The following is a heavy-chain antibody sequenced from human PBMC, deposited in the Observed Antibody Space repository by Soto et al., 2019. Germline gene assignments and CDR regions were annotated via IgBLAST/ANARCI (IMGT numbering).Heavy chain of an antibody. CDR2: IFYGGHT. D-gene: IGHD6-19*01. CDR3: ARSPQYSSGWNGGFDY. CDR1: VDFLPNYY. J-gene: IGHJ4*02. V-gene: IGHV4-59*01. Sequence: ETLSLTCDVSVDFLPNYYWNWILQSPGKGLEWIGYIFYGGHTNYNPSLRGRATISVDTSKNQFSLKLSSVTAADTAVYYCARSPQYSSGWNGGFDYCGQGTLVTVSS.